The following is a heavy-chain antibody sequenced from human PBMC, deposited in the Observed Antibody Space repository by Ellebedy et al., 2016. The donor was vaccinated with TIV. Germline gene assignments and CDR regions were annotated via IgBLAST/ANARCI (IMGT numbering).Heavy chain of an antibody. V-gene: IGHV3-23*01. CDR3: AKLNSSGYYYGRLDY. J-gene: IGHJ4*02. D-gene: IGHD3-22*01. Sequence: GGSLRLSCAASGFTFRNFAMTWVRQAPGKGLEWVSSISSSGVSTDYADSVRGRVTISRDNSKNTLYLQMNSLRADDSAVDYCAKLNSSGYYYGRLDYWGQGTLVTVSS. CDR2: ISSSGVST. CDR1: GFTFRNFA.